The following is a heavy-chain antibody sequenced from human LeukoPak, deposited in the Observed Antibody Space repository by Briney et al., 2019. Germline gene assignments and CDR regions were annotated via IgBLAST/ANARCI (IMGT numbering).Heavy chain of an antibody. Sequence: PGGSLRLSCAASGFTFSSYAMSWVRQAPGKGLEWVSVIYSGGSTYYADSVKGRFTISRDNSKNTLYLQMNSLRAEDTAVYYCARIAARADYWGQGTLVTVSS. CDR1: GFTFSSYA. CDR3: ARIAARADY. CDR2: IYSGGST. J-gene: IGHJ4*02. V-gene: IGHV3-53*01. D-gene: IGHD6-6*01.